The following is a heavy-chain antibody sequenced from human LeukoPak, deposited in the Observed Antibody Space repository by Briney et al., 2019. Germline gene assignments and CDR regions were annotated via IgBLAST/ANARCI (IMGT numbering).Heavy chain of an antibody. J-gene: IGHJ4*02. CDR2: MRYDGGNK. CDR3: AKDHASSGYYYFDY. V-gene: IGHV3-30*02. CDR1: GFTFSGYG. Sequence: GGSLRLSCAASGFTFSGYGMHWVRQAPGKGLEWVAFMRYDGGNKYYADSVKGRFTISRDDSKNTLYLQMNSLRAYYTAVYYCAKDHASSGYYYFDYWGQGTLVTVSS. D-gene: IGHD3-22*01.